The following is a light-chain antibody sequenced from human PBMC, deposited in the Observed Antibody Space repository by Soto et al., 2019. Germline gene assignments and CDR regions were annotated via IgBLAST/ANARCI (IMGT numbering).Light chain of an antibody. J-gene: IGKJ4*01. CDR2: AAS. CDR1: QGISNY. Sequence: DIQMTQSPSSLSASVGDRVTITCRASQGISNYLAWYQQKPGKVPTLLIYAASTLQSGAPSRFSGSGSGTDFNLTISSLQPEDGATYYCQKYNSAPLTFGGGTKVEIK. V-gene: IGKV1-27*01. CDR3: QKYNSAPLT.